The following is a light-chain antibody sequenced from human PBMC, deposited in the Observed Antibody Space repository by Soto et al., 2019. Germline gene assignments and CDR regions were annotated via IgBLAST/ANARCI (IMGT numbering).Light chain of an antibody. CDR3: QQYRNWPRT. CDR2: AAS. CDR1: QSVSSD. J-gene: IGKJ1*01. Sequence: EIVMTQSPATLSVSPGERATLSCRASQSVSSDLAWYQQKPGQTPSLLIYAASTRATGIPARFSGSGSGTEVTLTISSVQSDVFAVYYCQQYRNWPRTFGQGTKVEI. V-gene: IGKV3-15*01.